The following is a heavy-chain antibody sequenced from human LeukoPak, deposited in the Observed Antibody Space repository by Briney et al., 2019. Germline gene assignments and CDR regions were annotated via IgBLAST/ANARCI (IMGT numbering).Heavy chain of an antibody. CDR1: GFTFSSYT. CDR2: ISSTCTYI. J-gene: IGHJ6*03. V-gene: IGHV3-21*01. Sequence: GGSLRLSCAASGFTFSSYTMNWVRQAPGKGLEWVSSISSTCTYIYYADSLKGRFTISRDNAKNSLYLQMNSLRAVDTAVYYCARDTARGPLVFMDVWGKGTTVTVSS. D-gene: IGHD5-18*01. CDR3: ARDTARGPLVFMDV.